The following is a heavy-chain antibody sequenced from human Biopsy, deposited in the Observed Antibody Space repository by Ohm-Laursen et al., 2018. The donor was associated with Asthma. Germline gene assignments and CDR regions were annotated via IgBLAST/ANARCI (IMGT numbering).Heavy chain of an antibody. CDR2: ISYGGKT. V-gene: IGHV4-39*01. Sequence: LSLTCTVSGGSMTPTSHYWDWIRQAPGKGLEWIGYISYGGKTSYNPSLKNRVTISRDTSKNQFSLRLTSVTAADTAVYFCARRITIFGVVQKDHGMDAWGQGTTVIVSS. J-gene: IGHJ6*02. D-gene: IGHD3-3*01. CDR3: ARRITIFGVVQKDHGMDA. CDR1: GGSMTPTSHY.